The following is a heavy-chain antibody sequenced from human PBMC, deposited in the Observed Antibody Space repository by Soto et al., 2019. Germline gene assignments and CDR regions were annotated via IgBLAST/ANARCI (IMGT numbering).Heavy chain of an antibody. CDR2: IKSKTDGGTT. CDR1: GFTFSNAW. CDR3: TTSRYYLLRYFDWLSYKDAFDI. D-gene: IGHD3-9*01. V-gene: IGHV3-15*01. J-gene: IGHJ3*02. Sequence: GGSLRLSCAASGFTFSNAWMSWVRQAPGKGLEWVGRIKSKTDGGTTDYAAPVKGRFTISRDDSKNTLYLQMNSLKTEDTAVYYCTTSRYYLLRYFDWLSYKDAFDIWGQGTMVTVSS.